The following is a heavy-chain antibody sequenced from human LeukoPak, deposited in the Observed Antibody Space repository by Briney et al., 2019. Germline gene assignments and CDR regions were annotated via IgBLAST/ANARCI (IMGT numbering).Heavy chain of an antibody. J-gene: IGHJ5*01. Sequence: GASVKVSCKASGRTFSSYAISWVRQAPGQGLEWMGGIIPILGTASYAQKFLGSVTSSAEKSTSTAYMELSSLRSEDAAVYDCVRSLVGATEWFDSWGQGTLVTVSS. CDR2: IIPILGTA. CDR3: VRSLVGATEWFDS. CDR1: GRTFSSYA. D-gene: IGHD1-26*01. V-gene: IGHV1-69*10.